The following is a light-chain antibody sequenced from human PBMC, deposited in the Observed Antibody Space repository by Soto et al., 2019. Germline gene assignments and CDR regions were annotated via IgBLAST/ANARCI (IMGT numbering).Light chain of an antibody. CDR3: SSYRSSGTVV. V-gene: IGLV2-14*01. Sequence: QSVLTQPASVSGSPGQSITISCTGTSSDVGYYNYVSWYQQHPGKAPKLMIYDVSNRPSGVSNRFSGSKSGNTASLTISGLQAEDEADYYCSSYRSSGTVVFGGGTQLT. CDR1: SSDVGYYNY. CDR2: DVS. J-gene: IGLJ2*01.